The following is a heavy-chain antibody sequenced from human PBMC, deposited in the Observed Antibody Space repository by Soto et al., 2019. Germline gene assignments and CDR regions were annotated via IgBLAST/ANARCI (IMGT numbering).Heavy chain of an antibody. D-gene: IGHD5-12*01. CDR3: ARQDYGYNGLYYFDY. V-gene: IGHV4-39*01. Sequence: SETLSLTCTVSGVSISSNDYYWGWVRQPPGKGLEWIGSLHYSGSTYYNPSLKSRVTISVDTSKNQFSLKLSSVTAADTAVYYCARQDYGYNGLYYFDYWGQGTLVTVSS. J-gene: IGHJ4*02. CDR1: GVSISSNDYY. CDR2: LHYSGST.